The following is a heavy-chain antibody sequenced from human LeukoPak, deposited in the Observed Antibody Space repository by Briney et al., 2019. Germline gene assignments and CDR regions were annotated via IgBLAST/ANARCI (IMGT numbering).Heavy chain of an antibody. CDR2: INHSCST. D-gene: IGHD6-6*01. V-gene: IGHV4-34*01. Sequence: SETLSLTCAVYGGSFSGYYWSWIRQPPAKGLEWIGEINHSCSTNYNQPLQSRVTISIDTSKNQFFLHLSHVTDAGRAVYYFAAASRAALLVGRWFDPWGQGTLVTVSS. J-gene: IGHJ5*02. CDR1: GGSFSGYY. CDR3: AAASRAALLVGRWFDP.